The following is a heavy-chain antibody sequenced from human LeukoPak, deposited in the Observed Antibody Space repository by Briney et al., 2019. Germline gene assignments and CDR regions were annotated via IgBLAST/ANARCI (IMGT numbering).Heavy chain of an antibody. V-gene: IGHV4-34*01. CDR3: ARGSTNLAARPRNYFDY. J-gene: IGHJ4*02. D-gene: IGHD6-6*01. CDR2: INHSGST. Sequence: SETLSLTCAVYGESFSGYYWSWLRQPPGKGLEWLGEINHSGSTNYNPSLKSRVTISVDTSKNQFSLKLSSVTAADTAVYYCARGSTNLAARPRNYFDYWGQGTLVTVSS. CDR1: GESFSGYY.